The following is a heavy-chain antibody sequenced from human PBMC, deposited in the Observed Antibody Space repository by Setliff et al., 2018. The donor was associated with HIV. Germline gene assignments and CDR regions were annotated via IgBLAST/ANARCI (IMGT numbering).Heavy chain of an antibody. J-gene: IGHJ4*02. CDR1: GGSISSGDYY. V-gene: IGHV4-31*03. CDR3: AKGHYDDWYYFDY. CDR2: IYYTGST. D-gene: IGHD4-17*01. Sequence: PSETLSLTCTVSGGSISSGDYYWSWIRQHPRKGLEWIGYIYYTGSTYYNPSLKSRVTISVDTSKNQFSLKLSSVTAADSAVYYCAKGHYDDWYYFDYWGPGTLVTVSS.